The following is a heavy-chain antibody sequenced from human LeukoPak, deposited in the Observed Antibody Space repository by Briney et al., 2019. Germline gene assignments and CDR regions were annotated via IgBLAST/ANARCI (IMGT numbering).Heavy chain of an antibody. V-gene: IGHV4-59*01. J-gene: IGHJ3*02. D-gene: IGHD2-15*01. CDR3: ARDNVVDAFDI. CDR2: IYYGGST. Sequence: SETLSLTRTVSGGSISSYYWSWIRQPPGKGLEWIGYIYYGGSTNYNPSLKSRVTISVDTSKNQFSLKLSSVTAADTAVYYCARDNVVDAFDIWGQGTMVTVSS. CDR1: GGSISSYY.